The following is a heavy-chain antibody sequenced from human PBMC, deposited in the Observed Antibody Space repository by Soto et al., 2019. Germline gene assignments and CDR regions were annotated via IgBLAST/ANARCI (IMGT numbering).Heavy chain of an antibody. V-gene: IGHV4-34*01. D-gene: IGHD6-19*01. Sequence: QVQLQQWVAGLLKPSETLSLTCAVYGGSFSGYYWSWIRQPTGKGLEWIGAINHSGSTNYNPSLKSRVSILVDTSKNHFSLHLSSVTAADTAVYYCARVGSVDGYDAFDIWGQGTMVNVSS. CDR3: ARVGSVDGYDAFDI. CDR1: GGSFSGYY. CDR2: INHSGST. J-gene: IGHJ3*02.